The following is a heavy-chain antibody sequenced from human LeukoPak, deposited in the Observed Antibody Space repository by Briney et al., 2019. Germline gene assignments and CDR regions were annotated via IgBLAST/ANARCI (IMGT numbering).Heavy chain of an antibody. V-gene: IGHV1-69*13. D-gene: IGHD2-2*01. J-gene: IGHJ6*03. CDR3: ARAGSIVPAATAADYYYYYMDV. CDR1: GGTFSSYA. CDR2: IIPIFGTA. Sequence: SVKVSCKASGGTFSSYAISWVRQAPEQGLEWMGGIIPIFGTANYAQKFQGRVTITADESTSTAYMELSSLRSEDTAVYYCARAGSIVPAATAADYYYYYMDVWGKGTTVTVSS.